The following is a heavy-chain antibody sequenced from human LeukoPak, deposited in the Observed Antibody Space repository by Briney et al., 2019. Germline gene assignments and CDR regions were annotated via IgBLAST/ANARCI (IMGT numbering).Heavy chain of an antibody. CDR3: ARGAHSSGWYFLVCAFDD. Sequence: PGGSLRLSCAASAFTLSSYWMHWVRQAQGKGLVWVSRINSDGRSTSYGDSGKGRFTISRDNAKNTMCMQMDRLLAADTAVTLCARGAHSSGWYFLVCAFDDWGQGTLVTVS. D-gene: IGHD6-19*01. V-gene: IGHV3-74*01. CDR1: AFTLSSYW. CDR2: INSDGRST. J-gene: IGHJ4*02.